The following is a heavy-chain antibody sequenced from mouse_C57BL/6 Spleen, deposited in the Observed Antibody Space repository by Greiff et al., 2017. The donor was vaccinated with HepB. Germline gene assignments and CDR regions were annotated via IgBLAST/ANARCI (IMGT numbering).Heavy chain of an antibody. CDR3: TRDYGSILYYFDY. CDR1: GYTFTDYE. J-gene: IGHJ2*01. D-gene: IGHD1-1*01. Sequence: QVQLQQSGAELVRPGASVTLSCKASGYTFTDYEMHWVKQTPVHGLEWIGAIDPETGGTAYNQKFKGKAILTADKSSSTAYMELRSLTSEDSAVYYCTRDYGSILYYFDYWGKAPLSQSPQ. V-gene: IGHV1-15*01. CDR2: IDPETGGT.